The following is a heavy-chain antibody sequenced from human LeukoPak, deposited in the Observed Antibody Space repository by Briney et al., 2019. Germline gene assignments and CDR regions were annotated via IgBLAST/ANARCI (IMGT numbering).Heavy chain of an antibody. CDR1: GGSISTSNW. D-gene: IGHD1-1*01. V-gene: IGHV4-4*02. CDR2: IYHTGST. J-gene: IGHJ6*02. Sequence: SGTLSLTCVVSGGSISTSNWWTWVRQSPGKGLAWIGEIYHTGSTKYNPSLKSRVTMSVDNSKNHISLNLYSVTAADTAVYYCARQRLDAFRGMEVWGQGTTVTVSS. CDR3: ARQRLDAFRGMEV.